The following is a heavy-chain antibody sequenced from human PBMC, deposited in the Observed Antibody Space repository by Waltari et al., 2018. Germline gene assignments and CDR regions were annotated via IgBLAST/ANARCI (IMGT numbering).Heavy chain of an antibody. Sequence: EVQLLESGGGLVQPGGSLRLSCAASDFPFSNYGMSWVRQAPGKGLEWVSAISGGGVSTYYADSVKGRFTISRDNSKNTLYLQMNSLRAEDTAVYYCAKGRDLFTYWGQGTLVTVSS. CDR1: DFPFSNYG. CDR2: ISGGGVST. D-gene: IGHD2-21*01. J-gene: IGHJ4*02. CDR3: AKGRDLFTY. V-gene: IGHV3-23*01.